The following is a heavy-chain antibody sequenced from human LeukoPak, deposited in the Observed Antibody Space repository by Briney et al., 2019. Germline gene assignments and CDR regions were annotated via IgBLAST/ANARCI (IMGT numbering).Heavy chain of an antibody. J-gene: IGHJ4*02. CDR2: IYTSGST. Sequence: SETLSLTCTVSGGSISSYYWSWIRQPPGKGLEWIGYIYTSGSTNYNPSLKSRVTISGDTSKSQFSLKLSSVTAADTAVYYCARGAPTTGSCYAIWGQGTLVTVSS. CDR3: ARGAPTTGSCYAI. D-gene: IGHD2-15*01. CDR1: GGSISSYY. V-gene: IGHV4-4*09.